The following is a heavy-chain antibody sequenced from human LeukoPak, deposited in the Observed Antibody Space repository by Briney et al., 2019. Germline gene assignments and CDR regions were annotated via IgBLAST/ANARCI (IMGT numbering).Heavy chain of an antibody. CDR2: INHSGST. V-gene: IGHV4-34*01. CDR1: GGSFSGYY. CDR3: ARGRGVVTANQSPRALDY. D-gene: IGHD2-21*02. J-gene: IGHJ4*02. Sequence: SETLSLTCAVYGGSFSGYYWSWIRQPPGKGLEWIGEINHSGSTNYNPCLKSRVTISVDTSKNQFSLKLSSVTAADTAVYYCARGRGVVTANQSPRALDYWGQGTLVTVSS.